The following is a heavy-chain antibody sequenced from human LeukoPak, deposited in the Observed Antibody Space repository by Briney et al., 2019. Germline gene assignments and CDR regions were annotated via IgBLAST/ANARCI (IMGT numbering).Heavy chain of an antibody. V-gene: IGHV3-21*01. J-gene: IGHJ4*02. D-gene: IGHD1-26*01. CDR3: ARVIAGYFDY. CDR1: GFTFSSYS. Sequence: GGSLRPSCAASGFTFSSYSMNWVRQAPGKGLEWVSSISSSSSYIYYADSVKGRFTISRDNAKNSLYLQMNSLRAEDTAVYYCARVIAGYFDYWGQGTLVTVSS. CDR2: ISSSSSYI.